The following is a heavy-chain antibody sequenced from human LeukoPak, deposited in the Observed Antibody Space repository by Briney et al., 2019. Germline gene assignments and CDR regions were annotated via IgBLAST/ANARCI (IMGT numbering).Heavy chain of an antibody. CDR1: GFTFSSYV. CDR3: AKGTGYCDSSGYDPFDI. V-gene: IGHV3-23*01. Sequence: GGSLRLSCAASGFTFSSYVMSWVRQAPGKGLEWVSAISGGGGRTYYADSVKGRSTISRDNSKNTLYLQMNSLRAEDTAVYYCAKGTGYCDSSGYDPFDIWGQGTMVTVSS. CDR2: ISGGGGRT. J-gene: IGHJ3*02. D-gene: IGHD3-22*01.